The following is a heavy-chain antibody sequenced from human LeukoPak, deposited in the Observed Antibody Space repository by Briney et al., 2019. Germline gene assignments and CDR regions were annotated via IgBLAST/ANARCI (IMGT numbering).Heavy chain of an antibody. J-gene: IGHJ3*02. CDR3: ASIVVVPAAMSAFDI. D-gene: IGHD2-2*01. CDR1: GYTFTGYY. CDR2: INPNSGGT. Sequence: ASVKVSCKASGYTFTGYYMHWVRQAPGQGLEWIGWINPNSGGTNYAQKFQGRVTMTRDTSISTAYMELSRLRSDDTAVYYCASIVVVPAAMSAFDIWGQGTMVTVSS. V-gene: IGHV1-2*02.